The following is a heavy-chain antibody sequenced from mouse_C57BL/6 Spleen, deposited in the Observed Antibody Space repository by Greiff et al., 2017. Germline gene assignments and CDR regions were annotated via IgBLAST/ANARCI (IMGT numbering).Heavy chain of an antibody. D-gene: IGHD1-1*01. CDR1: GFTFSDYG. CDR2: ISSGSSTI. CDR3: ARVQVYYYGSTYAMDY. Sequence: EVQVVESGGGLVKPGGSLKLSCAASGFTFSDYGMHWVRQAPEKGLEWVAYISSGSSTIYYADTVKGRFTISRDNAKNTLFLQMTSLRSEDTAMYYCARVQVYYYGSTYAMDYWGQGTSVTVSS. J-gene: IGHJ4*01. V-gene: IGHV5-17*01.